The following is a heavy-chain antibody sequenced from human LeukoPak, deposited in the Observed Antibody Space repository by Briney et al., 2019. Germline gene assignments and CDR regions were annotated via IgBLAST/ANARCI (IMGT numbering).Heavy chain of an antibody. CDR3: AKDGSSAYYPYYFDY. Sequence: GSLRLSCAASRFTFRSYAMSWVRQAPGKGLEWVSTTSGSGESTYYADSVKGRFTISRDNSKNTLYLQMNSLRAEDTAVYYCAKDGSSAYYPYYFDYWGQGTLVTVSS. CDR2: TSGSGEST. CDR1: RFTFRSYA. V-gene: IGHV3-23*01. D-gene: IGHD3-22*01. J-gene: IGHJ4*02.